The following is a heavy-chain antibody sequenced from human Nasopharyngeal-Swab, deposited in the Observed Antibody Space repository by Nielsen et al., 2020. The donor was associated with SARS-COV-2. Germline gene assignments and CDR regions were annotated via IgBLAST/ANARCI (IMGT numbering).Heavy chain of an antibody. D-gene: IGHD3-10*01. CDR3: ARYGAGGSRITMVRGYMDV. V-gene: IGHV4-31*03. Sequence: LRLSCTVSGGSISSSSYYWSWIRQHPGKGLEWIGYIYYSGSTYYNPSLKSRVTISVDTSKNQFSLKLSSVTAADTAVYYCARYGAGGSRITMVRGYMDVWGKGTTVTVSS. CDR1: GGSISSSSYY. J-gene: IGHJ6*03. CDR2: IYYSGST.